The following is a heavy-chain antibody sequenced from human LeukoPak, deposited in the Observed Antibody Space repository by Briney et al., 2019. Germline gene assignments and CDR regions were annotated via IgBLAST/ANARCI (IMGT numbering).Heavy chain of an antibody. CDR1: GYTLTELS. J-gene: IGHJ4*02. Sequence: ASVKVSCKVSGYTLTELSMHWVRQAPGKGLEWMGGFDPEDGETIYAQKFQGRVTKTEDTSTDTAYMELSSLRSEDTAVYYCATIAAAGTGFDYWGQGTLVTVSS. CDR2: FDPEDGET. V-gene: IGHV1-24*01. CDR3: ATIAAAGTGFDY. D-gene: IGHD6-13*01.